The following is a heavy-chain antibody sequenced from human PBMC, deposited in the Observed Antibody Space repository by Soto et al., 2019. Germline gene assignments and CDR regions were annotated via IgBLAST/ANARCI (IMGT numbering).Heavy chain of an antibody. CDR2: IYYSGST. D-gene: IGHD1-20*01. CDR1: GGSISSSSYY. CDR3: ARQHRNWNDLFHP. Sequence: SETLSLTCTVSGGSISSSSYYWGWIRQPPGKGLEWIGSIYYSGSTYYNPSLKSRVTISVDTSKNQFSLKLSSVTAADTAVYYCARQHRNWNDLFHPWGQGTLVTVSS. V-gene: IGHV4-39*01. J-gene: IGHJ5*02.